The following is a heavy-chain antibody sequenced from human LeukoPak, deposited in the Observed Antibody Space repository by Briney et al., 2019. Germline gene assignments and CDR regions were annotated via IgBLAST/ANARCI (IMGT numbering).Heavy chain of an antibody. CDR2: ISSISTTI. Sequence: PGGSLRLSCAASGLTLSSCTMNWVRQAPGKGLEWVSYISSISTTIYYADSVKGRFTISRDNAKNSLYLQMNSLRDEDTAVYYCANLGYCSGASCYGPTGYWGQGTLVTVSS. D-gene: IGHD2-15*01. CDR1: GLTLSSCT. CDR3: ANLGYCSGASCYGPTGY. J-gene: IGHJ4*02. V-gene: IGHV3-48*02.